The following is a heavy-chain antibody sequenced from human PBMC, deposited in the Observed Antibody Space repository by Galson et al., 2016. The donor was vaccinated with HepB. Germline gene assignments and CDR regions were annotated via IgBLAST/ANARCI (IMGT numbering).Heavy chain of an antibody. CDR3: ARDPPRIGPSDWYFDL. J-gene: IGHJ2*01. Sequence: SETLSLTCAVSGGSINSDVWWSWVRQAPGKGLEWIGEIYNTGSTNYNPSLKTRFIMSLYTFKNQFSMTLTSVTATDTAGYYCARDPPRIGPSDWYFDLWGRGTLVTVSS. D-gene: IGHD2-15*01. CDR1: GGSINSDVW. V-gene: IGHV4-4*02. CDR2: IYNTGST.